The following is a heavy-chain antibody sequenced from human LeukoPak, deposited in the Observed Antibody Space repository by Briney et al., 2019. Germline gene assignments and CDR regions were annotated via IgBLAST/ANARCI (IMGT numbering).Heavy chain of an antibody. CDR1: GGSISSYY. CDR2: IYCSGST. J-gene: IGHJ4*02. V-gene: IGHV4-59*01. D-gene: IGHD6-13*01. CDR3: ARGSGGSSWKTFDY. Sequence: PSETLSLTCTVSGGSISSYYWSWIRQPPGKGLEWIGYIYCSGSTNYNPSLKSRVTISVDTSKNQFSLKLSSVTAADTAVYYCARGSGGSSWKTFDYWGQGTLVTVSS.